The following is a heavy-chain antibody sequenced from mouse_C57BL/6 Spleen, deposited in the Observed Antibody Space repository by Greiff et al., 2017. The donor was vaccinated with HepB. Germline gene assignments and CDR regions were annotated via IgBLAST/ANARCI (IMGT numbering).Heavy chain of an antibody. J-gene: IGHJ2*01. Sequence: EVMLVESGGGLVKPGGSLKLSCAASGFTFSDYGMHWVRQAPEKGLEWVAYISSGSSTIYYADTVKGRFTISRDNAKNTLFLQMTSLRSEDTAMYYCAITVVAYYFDYWGQGTTLTVSS. D-gene: IGHD1-1*01. CDR3: AITVVAYYFDY. CDR1: GFTFSDYG. V-gene: IGHV5-17*01. CDR2: ISSGSSTI.